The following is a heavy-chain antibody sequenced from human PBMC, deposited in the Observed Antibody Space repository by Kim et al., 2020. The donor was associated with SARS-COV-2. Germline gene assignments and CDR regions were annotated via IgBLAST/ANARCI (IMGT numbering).Heavy chain of an antibody. Sequence: GGSLRLSCAASGFTFSSYAMHWVRQAPGKGLEWVAVISYDGSNKYYADSVKGRFTISRDNSKNTLYLQMNSLRAEDTAVYYCARDYRGGVVAATWDWFDP. CDR2: ISYDGSNK. D-gene: IGHD2-15*01. CDR1: GFTFSSYA. J-gene: IGHJ5*02. V-gene: IGHV3-30*04. CDR3: ARDYRGGVVAATWDWFDP.